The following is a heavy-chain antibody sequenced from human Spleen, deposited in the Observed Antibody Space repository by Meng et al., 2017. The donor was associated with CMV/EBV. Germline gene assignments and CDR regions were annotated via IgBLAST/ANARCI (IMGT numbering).Heavy chain of an antibody. D-gene: IGHD3-9*01. J-gene: IGHJ4*02. V-gene: IGHV3-23*03. CDR1: GFTFSSYS. Sequence: GESLKISCAASGFTFSSYSMNWVRQAPGEGLEWVSVIYGGGISTYYADSVKGRFTISRDDSKNTFYLQLSSLRAEDMAIYYCAKDAANYFEAGGYFDSWGQGTLVTVSS. CDR3: AKDAANYFEAGGYFDS. CDR2: IYGGGIST.